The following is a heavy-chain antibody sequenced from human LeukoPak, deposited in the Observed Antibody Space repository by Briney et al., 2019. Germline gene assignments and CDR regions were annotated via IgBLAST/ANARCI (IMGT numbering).Heavy chain of an antibody. V-gene: IGHV3-23*01. D-gene: IGHD6-13*01. Sequence: QPGGSLRLSCAASGFTFSSYAMSWVRQAPGKGLEWVSAISGSGGSTYYADSVKGRFTISRGNSKNTLYLQMNSLRAEDTAVYYCAKVIKGAAAGHLDAFDIWGQGTMVTVSS. CDR2: ISGSGGST. CDR1: GFTFSSYA. J-gene: IGHJ3*02. CDR3: AKVIKGAAAGHLDAFDI.